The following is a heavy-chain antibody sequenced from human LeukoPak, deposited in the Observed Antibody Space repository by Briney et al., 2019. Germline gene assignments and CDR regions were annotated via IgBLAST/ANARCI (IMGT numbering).Heavy chain of an antibody. V-gene: IGHV1-8*01. CDR2: MNPNSGNT. CDR1: GYTFTSYD. Sequence: GASVKVSCKASGYTFTSYDINWVRQATGQGLEWMGWMNPNSGNTGYAQKFQGRVTMTRNTSISTAYMELRSLRSDDTAVYYCARITFYGSGITPWTADYWGQGTLVTVSS. J-gene: IGHJ4*02. CDR3: ARITFYGSGITPWTADY. D-gene: IGHD3-10*01.